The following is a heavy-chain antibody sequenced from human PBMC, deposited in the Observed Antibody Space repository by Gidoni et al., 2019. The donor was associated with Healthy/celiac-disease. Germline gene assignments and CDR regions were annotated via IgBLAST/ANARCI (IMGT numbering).Heavy chain of an antibody. CDR3: AIVVVVAATGWFDY. J-gene: IGHJ4*02. D-gene: IGHD2-15*01. CDR2: IYYSGST. CDR1: DGSISSSSYY. V-gene: IGHV4-39*01. Sequence: QLPLQESGPGLVKPSETLSLTCTVSDGSISSSSYYWGWIRQPPGKGLEWIGSIYYSGSTYYNPSLKSRVTISVDTSKNQFSLKLSSVTAADTAVYYCAIVVVVAATGWFDYWGQGTLVTVSS.